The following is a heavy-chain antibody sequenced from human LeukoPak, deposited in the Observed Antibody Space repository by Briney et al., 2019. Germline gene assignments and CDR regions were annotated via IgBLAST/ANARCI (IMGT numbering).Heavy chain of an antibody. D-gene: IGHD2-15*01. V-gene: IGHV6-1*01. CDR2: TSYRSKWYT. CDR1: GDTFSSNSAA. Sequence: SQTLSLTCAISGDTFSSNSAAWNWLGQSPSRGLEWLVRTSYRSKWYTDYAVAVKSRITINPDTSKNQFSLQLNSVTPEDTAVYYCARESWDIEEYNWFDPWGQGTLVTVSS. J-gene: IGHJ5*02. CDR3: ARESWDIEEYNWFDP.